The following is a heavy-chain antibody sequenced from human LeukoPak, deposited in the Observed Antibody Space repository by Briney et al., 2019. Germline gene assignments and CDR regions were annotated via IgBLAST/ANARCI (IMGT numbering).Heavy chain of an antibody. CDR3: ARVPPAVAAFDI. J-gene: IGHJ3*02. V-gene: IGHV4-59*11. CDR2: IYYTGST. CDR1: GASIGSHY. Sequence: PSETLSLTCTVSGASIGSHYWSWIRQSPGKGLEWIGYIYYTGSTNYNPSLKSRVTISIDTSKNQFSLKLSSVTAADTAVYYCARVPPAVAAFDIWGQGTMVTVSS. D-gene: IGHD6-19*01.